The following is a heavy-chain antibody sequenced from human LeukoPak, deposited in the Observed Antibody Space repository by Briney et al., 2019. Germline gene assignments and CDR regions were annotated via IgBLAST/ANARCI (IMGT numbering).Heavy chain of an antibody. CDR1: GFTFSSYA. J-gene: IGHJ4*02. V-gene: IGHV3-30-3*01. D-gene: IGHD3-10*01. Sequence: GGSLRLSCAASGFTFSSYAMHWVRQAPGKGLEWVAVISYDGSNKYYADFVKGRFTISRDNSKNTLYLQMNSLRAEDTAVYYCARDSYYYGSGSFEYWGQGSLVTVSS. CDR3: ARDSYYYGSGSFEY. CDR2: ISYDGSNK.